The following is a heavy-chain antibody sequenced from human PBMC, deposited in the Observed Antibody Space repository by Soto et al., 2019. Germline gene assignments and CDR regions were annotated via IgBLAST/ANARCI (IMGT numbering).Heavy chain of an antibody. CDR3: ARDAKPYGGPGRIDS. CDR1: GFTFSSHS. CDR2: ISSSSSYI. D-gene: IGHD4-17*01. V-gene: IGHV3-21*01. Sequence: GGSLRLSSAASGFTFSSHSMNWFRQAPWKWLEWVSSISSSSSYIYYADSVKGRFTISRDNAKNSLYLQMNSLRVEDTAVYYCARDAKPYGGPGRIDSWGQGTLVTVSS. J-gene: IGHJ4*02.